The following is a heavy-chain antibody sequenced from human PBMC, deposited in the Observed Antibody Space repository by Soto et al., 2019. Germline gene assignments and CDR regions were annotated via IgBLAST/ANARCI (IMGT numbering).Heavy chain of an antibody. J-gene: IGHJ4*01. CDR2: IYPYDSDT. CDR3: ARHLVGSTRGNFDY. D-gene: IGHD2-2*01. CDR1: GYSFTSYW. Sequence: LGASLKISCKTSGYSFTSYWLGWVRQMPGKGMEWMGNIYPYDSDTRYSPSFQGQVTISADTSITTAYLQWSGLRASDTALYFCARHLVGSTRGNFDYRGQGTLVTVSS. V-gene: IGHV5-51*01.